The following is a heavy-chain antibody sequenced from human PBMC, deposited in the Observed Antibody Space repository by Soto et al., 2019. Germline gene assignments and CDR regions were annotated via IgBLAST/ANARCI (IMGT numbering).Heavy chain of an antibody. V-gene: IGHV6-1*01. CDR2: TYYRSKWYN. CDR1: GDSVSSNSAA. D-gene: IGHD3-3*01. Sequence: SQTLSHTCAISGDSVSSNSAACNWIRQSPSRGLEWLGRTYYRSKWYNDYAVSVKSRITINPDTSKNQFSLQLNSVTPEDTAVYYCASGLGYYNNWLDPWGQGTLVTVSS. J-gene: IGHJ5*02. CDR3: ASGLGYYNNWLDP.